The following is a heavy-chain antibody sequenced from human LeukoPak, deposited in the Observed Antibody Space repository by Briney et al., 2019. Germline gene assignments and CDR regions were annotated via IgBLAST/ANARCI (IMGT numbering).Heavy chain of an antibody. CDR1: GFTFSSYS. CDR2: ISSSSSYI. D-gene: IGHD4-17*01. Sequence: GGSLRLSCAASGFTFSSYSMNWVRQAPGKGLEWVSSISSSSSYIYYADSVKGRFTISRDNAKNSLYLQMNSLRAEDTAVYYCARTTDYGDYVEYFQHRGQGTLVTVSS. J-gene: IGHJ1*01. CDR3: ARTTDYGDYVEYFQH. V-gene: IGHV3-21*01.